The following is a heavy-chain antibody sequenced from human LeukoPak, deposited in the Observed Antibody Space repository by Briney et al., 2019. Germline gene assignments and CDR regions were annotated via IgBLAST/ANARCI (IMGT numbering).Heavy chain of an antibody. CDR3: ASHYYDSSGYYSGYFDY. D-gene: IGHD3-22*01. V-gene: IGHV3-53*01. CDR1: GFTASSNY. Sequence: GGSLRLSCAASGFTASSNYMSWVRQAPGKGLEWVSVIYSGGSTYYADSVKGRFTISRDNSKNTLYLQMNSLRAEDTAVYYCASHYYDSSGYYSGYFDYWGQGTLVTVSS. CDR2: IYSGGST. J-gene: IGHJ4*02.